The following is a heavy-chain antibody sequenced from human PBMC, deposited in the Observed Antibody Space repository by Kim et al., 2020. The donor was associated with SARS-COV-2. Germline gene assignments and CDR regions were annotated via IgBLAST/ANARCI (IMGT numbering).Heavy chain of an antibody. Sequence: YGDSVKGRCTISRDNSNNSVYLQMDSLRAEVTVVYYCVEVRDGLFSFDYWGQGTLVNVSS. V-gene: IGHV3-23*01. CDR3: VEVRDGLFSFDY. D-gene: IGHD3-10*02. J-gene: IGHJ4*01.